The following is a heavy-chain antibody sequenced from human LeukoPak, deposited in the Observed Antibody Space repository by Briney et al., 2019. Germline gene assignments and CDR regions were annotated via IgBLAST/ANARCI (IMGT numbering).Heavy chain of an antibody. Sequence: GGSLRLSCAPSRFTFSDYALSWVRQAPGKGLEWVSSLSISTGSTYYADSVKGRFTISRDNSENILYLQMDSLGAEDTAVYYCAKGREVATITDFDYWGQGTLVTVSS. V-gene: IGHV3-23*01. J-gene: IGHJ4*02. CDR1: RFTFSDYA. D-gene: IGHD5-24*01. CDR2: LSISTGST. CDR3: AKGREVATITDFDY.